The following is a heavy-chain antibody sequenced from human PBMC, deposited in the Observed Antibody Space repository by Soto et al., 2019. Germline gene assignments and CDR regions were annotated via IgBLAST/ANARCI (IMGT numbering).Heavy chain of an antibody. CDR1: GGSFSGYY. Sequence: SETLSLTCAVYGGSFSGYYWSWIRQPPGKGLEWIGEINHSGSTNYNPSLKSRVTISVDTSKNQFSLKLSSVTAADTAVYYCARGHEYSSSPVFDYWGQEPWSPSPQ. V-gene: IGHV4-34*01. J-gene: IGHJ4*01. CDR3: ARGHEYSSSPVFDY. CDR2: INHSGST. D-gene: IGHD6-6*01.